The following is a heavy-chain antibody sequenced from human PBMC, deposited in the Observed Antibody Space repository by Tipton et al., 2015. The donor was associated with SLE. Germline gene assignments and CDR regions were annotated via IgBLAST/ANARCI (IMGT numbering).Heavy chain of an antibody. Sequence: TLSLTCAVSGASISSGGYFWSWIRQPPGKGLDWIGYIYMYSSVSSNYNPSLKSRVTISLDTSKNQFSLILNSVTAADTAVYYCARQSMAARPDFDFWGQGTLVTVSS. D-gene: IGHD6-6*01. V-gene: IGHV4-61*08. CDR1: GASISSGGYF. CDR3: ARQSMAARPDFDF. J-gene: IGHJ4*02. CDR2: IYMYSSVSS.